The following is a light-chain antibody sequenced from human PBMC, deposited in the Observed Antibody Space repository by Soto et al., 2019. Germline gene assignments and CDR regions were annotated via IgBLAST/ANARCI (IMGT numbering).Light chain of an antibody. Sequence: ETVLTQSPGTLSLSPGERATLSCRASQSVSSSYLAWYQQKPGQAPRLXIYGASSRATGIPDRFSGSGSGTDFTLTISRLEPEDFAVYYCQQYGSSPWTFGQGTKVDIK. CDR1: QSVSSSY. J-gene: IGKJ1*01. CDR2: GAS. V-gene: IGKV3-20*01. CDR3: QQYGSSPWT.